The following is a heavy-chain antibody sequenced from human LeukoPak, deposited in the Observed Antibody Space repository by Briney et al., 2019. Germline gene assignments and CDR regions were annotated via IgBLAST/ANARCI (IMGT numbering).Heavy chain of an antibody. CDR1: GGSISSGDYY. CDR2: IYYSGST. CDR3: ARDLSISGGDYYYYYYMDV. D-gene: IGHD3-16*01. Sequence: PSQTLSLTCTVSGGSISSGDYYWSWIRQPPGKGLEWIGYIYYSGSTYYNPSLKSRVTISVDTSRNQFSLKLSSVTAADTAEYYCARDLSISGGDYYYYYYMDVWGKGTTVTVSS. V-gene: IGHV4-30-4*08. J-gene: IGHJ6*03.